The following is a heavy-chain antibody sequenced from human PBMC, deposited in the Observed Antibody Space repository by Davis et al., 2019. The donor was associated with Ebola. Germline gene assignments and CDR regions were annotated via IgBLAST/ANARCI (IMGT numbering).Heavy chain of an antibody. V-gene: IGHV5-51*01. CDR2: INTGDSDT. CDR1: GYSFTSYC. D-gene: IGHD3-9*01. Sequence: GESLKISCTGSGYSFTSYCIGWVRQMPGKGLEWVWIINTGDSDTRYSPSPQGQATISADKSISLAYLRWSSLKDSYTATYYCTRRNDIFTGYQIERGFDYWGQGTLVTVSS. CDR3: TRRNDIFTGYQIERGFDY. J-gene: IGHJ4*02.